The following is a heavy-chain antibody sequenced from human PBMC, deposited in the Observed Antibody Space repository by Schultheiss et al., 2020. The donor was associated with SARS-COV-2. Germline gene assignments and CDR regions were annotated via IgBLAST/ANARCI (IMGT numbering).Heavy chain of an antibody. V-gene: IGHV3-30*03. J-gene: IGHJ4*02. D-gene: IGHD3-3*01. CDR1: GFTFSSYG. CDR2: ISYDGSNK. Sequence: GGSLRLSCAASGFTFSSYGMHWVRQAPGKGLEWVAVISYDGSNKYYADSVKGRFTISRDNSKNTLYLQMNSLRAEDTAVYYCNFGVVIPADYWGQGTLVTVSS. CDR3: NFGVVIPADY.